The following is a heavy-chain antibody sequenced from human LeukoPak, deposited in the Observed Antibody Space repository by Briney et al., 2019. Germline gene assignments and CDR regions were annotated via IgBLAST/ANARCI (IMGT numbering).Heavy chain of an antibody. J-gene: IGHJ4*02. V-gene: IGHV3-30*04. CDR2: ISYDGSNK. CDR3: AREGTMVRGVILPLDY. D-gene: IGHD3-10*01. CDR1: GFTFSSYA. Sequence: GGSLRLSCAASGFTFSSYAMHWVRQAPGKGLEWVAVISYDGSNKYYADSVKGRFTISRDNSKNTLYLQMNSLRAEGTAVYYCAREGTMVRGVILPLDYWGQGTLVTVSS.